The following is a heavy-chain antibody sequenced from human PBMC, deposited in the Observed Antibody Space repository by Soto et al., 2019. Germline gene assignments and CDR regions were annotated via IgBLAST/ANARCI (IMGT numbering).Heavy chain of an antibody. J-gene: IGHJ5*02. V-gene: IGHV4-4*07. Sequence: SKTMYLTCTVSGASISSYFWTWIRQPAGKGLDWIGRISTSGTTNYNPSLKSRVPLSVDTSKNHFSLNLSSVTAADTAVYYCAREAGPDRWRDPWGQGTLVTV. CDR1: GASISSYF. D-gene: IGHD6-19*01. CDR2: ISTSGTT. CDR3: AREAGPDRWRDP.